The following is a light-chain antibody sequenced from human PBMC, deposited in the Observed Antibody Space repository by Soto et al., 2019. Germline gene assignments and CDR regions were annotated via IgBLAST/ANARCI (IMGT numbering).Light chain of an antibody. CDR3: QERCYWPLT. Sequence: EIVLTQSPATLSLSPGERATLSCRASQSLNSYLAWFQQIPGQAPRLLIYDASNRATGIPARFSGSGSGTDFTLTSSNLEPVDVAVDYCQERCYWPLTFGGVTKVEI. CDR2: DAS. J-gene: IGKJ4*01. V-gene: IGKV3-11*01. CDR1: QSLNSY.